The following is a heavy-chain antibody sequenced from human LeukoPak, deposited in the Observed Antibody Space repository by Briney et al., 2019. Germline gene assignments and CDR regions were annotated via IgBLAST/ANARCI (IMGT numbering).Heavy chain of an antibody. CDR3: AELGITMIGGV. CDR1: GFTFSSYE. Sequence: PGGSLRLSCAASGFTFSSYEMNWVRQAPGKGLEWVSYISSSGSTIYYADSVKGRFTISRDNAKNSLYLQMNSLTAEETAVYYCAELGITMIGGVWGKGTTVTISS. CDR2: ISSSGSTI. D-gene: IGHD3-10*02. V-gene: IGHV3-48*03. J-gene: IGHJ6*04.